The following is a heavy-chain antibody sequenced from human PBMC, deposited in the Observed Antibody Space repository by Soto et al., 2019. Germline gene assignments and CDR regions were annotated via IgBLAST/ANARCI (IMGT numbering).Heavy chain of an antibody. CDR1: GGSISGYY. Sequence: SETMSLTCTVSGGSISGYYWSWIRQHPGKGLEWIGYIYYSGSTYYNPSLKSRVTISVDTSKNQFSLKLSSVTAADTAVYYCARSGILTGYYTQYFDYWGQGTLVTVSS. D-gene: IGHD3-9*01. CDR3: ARSGILTGYYTQYFDY. CDR2: IYYSGST. V-gene: IGHV4-31*03. J-gene: IGHJ4*02.